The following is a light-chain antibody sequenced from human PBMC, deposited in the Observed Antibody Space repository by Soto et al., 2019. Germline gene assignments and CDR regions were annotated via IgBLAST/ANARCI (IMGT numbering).Light chain of an antibody. CDR2: DAS. CDR1: QSVSSN. V-gene: IGKV3-15*01. J-gene: IGKJ3*01. Sequence: EIVMTQSPATLSVSPGERATLSCRASQSVSSNLAWYQQKPGQAPSLLIYDASTRATGIPARFSGSGSGTEFTLTISSLQSEDFAVYYCQQYKNWPPFTFGPGTKVDVK. CDR3: QQYKNWPPFT.